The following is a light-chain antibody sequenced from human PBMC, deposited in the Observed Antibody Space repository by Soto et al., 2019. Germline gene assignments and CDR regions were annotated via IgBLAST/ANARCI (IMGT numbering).Light chain of an antibody. Sequence: VMRQSPATLSVSPGEGATLSCRASQGIGDTLAWYQHKPGQTPRLLIYGASSRATGIPDRFSGSGSGTDFTLTISRLEPEDFAVYYCQQYRSSPWTFGQGTKVDIK. CDR3: QQYRSSPWT. J-gene: IGKJ1*01. CDR2: GAS. CDR1: QGIGDT. V-gene: IGKV3-20*01.